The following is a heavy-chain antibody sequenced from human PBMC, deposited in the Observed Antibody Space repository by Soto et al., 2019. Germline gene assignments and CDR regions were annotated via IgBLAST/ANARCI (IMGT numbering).Heavy chain of an antibody. CDR1: GYTFTSYG. V-gene: IGHV1-18*01. CDR2: ISAYNGNT. Sequence: ASVKVSCKASGYTFTSYGISWVRQAPGQGLERMGWISAYNGNTNYAQKLQGRVTMTTDTSTSTAYMELRSLRSDDTAVYYCARAQWELLGRYYYYYGMDVWGQGTTVTVSS. CDR3: ARAQWELLGRYYYYYGMDV. J-gene: IGHJ6*02. D-gene: IGHD1-26*01.